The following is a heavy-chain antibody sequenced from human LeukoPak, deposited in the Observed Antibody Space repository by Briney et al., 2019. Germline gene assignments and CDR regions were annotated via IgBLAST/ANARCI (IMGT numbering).Heavy chain of an antibody. D-gene: IGHD2-2*01. V-gene: IGHV3-7*03. Sequence: PGGSLRLSCAAPGFTFSSYWMSWVRQAPGKGLEWVANIKQDGSEKYYVDSVKGRFTISRDNAKNSLYLQMNSLRAEDTAVYYCARGEEGVVVPAAIYYFDYWGQGTLVTVSS. CDR2: IKQDGSEK. CDR1: GFTFSSYW. J-gene: IGHJ4*02. CDR3: ARGEEGVVVPAAIYYFDY.